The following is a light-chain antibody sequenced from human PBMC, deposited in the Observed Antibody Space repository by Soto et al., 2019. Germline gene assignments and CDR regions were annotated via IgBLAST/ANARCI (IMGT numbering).Light chain of an antibody. CDR3: QQRSNWPPRFT. CDR1: QSVSSY. J-gene: IGKJ3*01. Sequence: EIVLTQSPATLSLSPGERATLSCRASQSVSSYLAWYKQKSGQAPRLLIYDASNRATGIPARFSGSGSGTDFTLTISSLEPEDFAVYYCQQRSNWPPRFTFGPGTKVDIK. CDR2: DAS. V-gene: IGKV3-11*01.